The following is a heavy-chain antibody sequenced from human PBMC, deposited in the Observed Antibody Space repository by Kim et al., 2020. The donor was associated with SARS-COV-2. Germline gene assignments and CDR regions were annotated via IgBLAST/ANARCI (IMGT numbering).Heavy chain of an antibody. Sequence: SETLSLTCTVSGGSVSSGSYYWSWIRQPPGKGLEWIGYIYYSGSTNYNPSLKSRVTISVDTSKNQFSLKLSSVTAADTAVYYCARERRLLRFGEHEAFDIWGQGTIVTVSS. V-gene: IGHV4-61*01. CDR1: GGSVSSGSYY. D-gene: IGHD3-10*01. CDR3: ARERRLLRFGEHEAFDI. CDR2: IYYSGST. J-gene: IGHJ3*02.